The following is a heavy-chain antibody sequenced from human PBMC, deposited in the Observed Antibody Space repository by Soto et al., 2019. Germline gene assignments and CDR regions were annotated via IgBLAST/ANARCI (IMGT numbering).Heavy chain of an antibody. CDR3: ARDKRGWFGENSKNWFDP. D-gene: IGHD3-10*01. Sequence: PSETLSLTCTVSGGSISSGGYYWSWIRQHPGKGLEWIGYIYYSGSTYYNPSLKSRVTISVDTSKNQFSLKLSSVTAADTAVYYCARDKRGWFGENSKNWFDPWGQGTLVTVSS. CDR2: IYYSGST. J-gene: IGHJ5*02. CDR1: GGSISSGGYY. V-gene: IGHV4-31*03.